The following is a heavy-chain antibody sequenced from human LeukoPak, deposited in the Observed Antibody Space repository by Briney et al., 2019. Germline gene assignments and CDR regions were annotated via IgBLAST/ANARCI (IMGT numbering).Heavy chain of an antibody. D-gene: IGHD3-9*01. CDR2: INPNSGGT. Sequence: GASVKVSRKASGYTFTGYYMHWVRQAPGQGLEWMGWINPNSGGTNYAQKFQGRVTMTRDTSISTAYMELSRLRSDDTAVYYCARDRIRYFDWLFEAFDIWGQGTMVTVSS. V-gene: IGHV1-2*02. CDR3: ARDRIRYFDWLFEAFDI. CDR1: GYTFTGYY. J-gene: IGHJ3*02.